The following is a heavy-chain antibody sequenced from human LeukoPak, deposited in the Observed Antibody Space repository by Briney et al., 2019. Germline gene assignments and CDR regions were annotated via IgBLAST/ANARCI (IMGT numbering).Heavy chain of an antibody. V-gene: IGHV3-9*01. CDR2: ISWNSDYI. D-gene: IGHD2-2*01. CDR3: TKSVVPAAPYYYYGMDV. J-gene: IGHJ6*02. Sequence: GRSLRLSCAASGFIFDDYAMHWVRQAPGKGLEWVSGISWNSDYIGYADSVKGRFTISRDNAKNSLYLQMNSLRADDTALYYCTKSVVPAAPYYYYGMDVWGQGTTVTVSS. CDR1: GFIFDDYA.